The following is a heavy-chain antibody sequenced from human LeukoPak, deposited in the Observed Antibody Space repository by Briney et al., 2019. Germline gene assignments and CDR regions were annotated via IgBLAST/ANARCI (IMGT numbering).Heavy chain of an antibody. CDR3: ARRFIAAAGPMDV. D-gene: IGHD6-13*01. CDR2: INPNSGGT. Sequence: ASVKVSCKASGYTFTGYYMHWVRQAPGQGLEWMGWINPNSGGTNYAQKFQGRVTMTRDTSIGTAYMELSRLRSDDTAVYYCARRFIAAAGPMDVWGKGTTVTVSS. V-gene: IGHV1-2*02. J-gene: IGHJ6*03. CDR1: GYTFTGYY.